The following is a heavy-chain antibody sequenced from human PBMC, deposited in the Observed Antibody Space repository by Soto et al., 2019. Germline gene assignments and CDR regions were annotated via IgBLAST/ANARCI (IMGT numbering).Heavy chain of an antibody. D-gene: IGHD1-26*01. V-gene: IGHV2-5*02. CDR3: ARRWELLKSLDY. Sequence: QITLKESGPTLVKPTQTLTLTCTFSGFSLSTSGVGVGWIRQPPGKALEWLALIYWDDDKRYSPSLKSRLTITTEAAKNRVVLTMTNMDPVDTATYYCARRWELLKSLDYWGQGTLVTVSS. J-gene: IGHJ4*02. CDR1: GFSLSTSGVG. CDR2: IYWDDDK.